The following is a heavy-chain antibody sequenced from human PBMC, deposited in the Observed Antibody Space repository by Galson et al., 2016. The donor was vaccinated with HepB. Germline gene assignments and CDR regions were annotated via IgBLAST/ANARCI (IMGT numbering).Heavy chain of an antibody. CDR1: EFTFSSYA. CDR3: AKGQQLAYCDY. Sequence: SLRLSCAASEFTFSSYAMSWVRQAPGKGLEWVSAISGSDGSTYYADTVKGRFTISRDNSKNTLYLQMNSLRAEDTAVYYCAKGQQLAYCDYWGQGTLVTVAS. D-gene: IGHD6-13*01. CDR2: ISGSDGST. V-gene: IGHV3-23*01. J-gene: IGHJ4*02.